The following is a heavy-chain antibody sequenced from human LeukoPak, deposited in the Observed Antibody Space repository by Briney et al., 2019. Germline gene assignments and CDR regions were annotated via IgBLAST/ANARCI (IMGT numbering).Heavy chain of an antibody. CDR1: GGSISRSRDY. D-gene: IGHD3-16*01. CDR2: INHSGST. V-gene: IGHV4-39*07. Sequence: SETLSLTCTVSGGSISRSRDYWGWIRQPPGKGLEWIGEINHSGSTNYNPSLKSRVTISVDTSKNQFSLKLSSVTAADTAVYFCARVIPGGFDFWGQGTLVAVSS. J-gene: IGHJ4*02. CDR3: ARVIPGGFDF.